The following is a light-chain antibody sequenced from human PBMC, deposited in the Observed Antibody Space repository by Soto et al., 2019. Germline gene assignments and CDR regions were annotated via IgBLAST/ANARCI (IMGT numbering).Light chain of an antibody. Sequence: QSAPTQPPAASGSPGQSVTISCTGTSSDVGGYNYVSWYQQHPGKAPKLMIYEVSKRPSGVPDRFSGSKSGNTASLTVSGLQAEDEADYYCSSYAGSTVYVFGTGTKATVL. V-gene: IGLV2-8*01. CDR1: SSDVGGYNY. CDR3: SSYAGSTVYV. CDR2: EVS. J-gene: IGLJ1*01.